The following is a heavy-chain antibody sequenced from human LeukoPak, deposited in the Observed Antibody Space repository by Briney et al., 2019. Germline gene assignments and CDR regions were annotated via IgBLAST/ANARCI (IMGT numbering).Heavy chain of an antibody. CDR1: GYTLTELS. Sequence: GASVKVSCKVSGYTLTELSMHWVRQAPGKGLDWMGGFDPEDGETIYAQKFQGRVTMTEDTSTDTAYMELSSLRSEDTAVYYCATGTPSTYDFWSVADYWGQGTLVTVSS. CDR2: FDPEDGET. J-gene: IGHJ4*02. V-gene: IGHV1-24*01. D-gene: IGHD3-3*01. CDR3: ATGTPSTYDFWSVADY.